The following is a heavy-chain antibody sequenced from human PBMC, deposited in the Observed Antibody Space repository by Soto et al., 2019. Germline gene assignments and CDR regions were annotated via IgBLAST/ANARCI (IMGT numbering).Heavy chain of an antibody. CDR2: VLYSGST. Sequence: QVQLQESGPGLVKPSETLSLTCTVSGDSISNYYCSWIRQSPGKGLEWLGSVLYSGSTKYNPSLKSRVTISIDKSKNQFSLKLSSVTAADTAVYYCAKANSGYGSFDRWGQGTLVTVSS. V-gene: IGHV4-59*01. CDR1: GDSISNYY. D-gene: IGHD5-12*01. J-gene: IGHJ4*02. CDR3: AKANSGYGSFDR.